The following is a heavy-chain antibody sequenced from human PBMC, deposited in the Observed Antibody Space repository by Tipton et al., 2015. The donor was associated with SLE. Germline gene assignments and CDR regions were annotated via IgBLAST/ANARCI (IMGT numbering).Heavy chain of an antibody. CDR1: GGSISSYY. CDR3: ARVPNWGRFDY. CDR2: IYYSGST. D-gene: IGHD7-27*01. V-gene: IGHV4-59*01. Sequence: TLSLTCTVSGGSISSYYWSWIRQPPGKGLGWIGYIYYSGSTNYNPSLKSRVTISVDTSKNQFSLKLSSVTAADTAVYYCARVPNWGRFDYWGQGTLVTVSS. J-gene: IGHJ4*02.